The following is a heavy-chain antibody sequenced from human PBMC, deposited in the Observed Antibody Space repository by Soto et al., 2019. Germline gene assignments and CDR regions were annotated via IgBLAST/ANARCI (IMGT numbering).Heavy chain of an antibody. CDR3: AGGGSIVVATRRLMDV. D-gene: IGHD3-22*01. J-gene: IGHJ6*03. CDR1: GFTFSNYG. CDR2: ISYDGSHK. Sequence: ESGGGVVQPGRSLRLSCAGSGFTFSNYGLHWVRQAPGKGLEWVAVISYDGSHKYYADSVKGRFTISRDNSNNMLYLQMDSLRAEDTAVYYCAGGGSIVVATRRLMDVWGKGTTVTVSS. V-gene: IGHV3-30*03.